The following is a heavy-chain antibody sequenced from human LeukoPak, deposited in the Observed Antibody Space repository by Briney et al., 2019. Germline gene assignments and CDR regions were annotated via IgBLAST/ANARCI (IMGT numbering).Heavy chain of an antibody. CDR1: GGTFSSYA. Sequence: SVKVSCKASGGTFSSYAISWVRQAPGQGLEWMGGIIPIFGTANYAQKFQGRVTIAADESTSTAYMELSSLRSEDTAVYYCARETFSYGDYVYWGQGTLVTVSS. D-gene: IGHD4-17*01. CDR2: IIPIFGTA. V-gene: IGHV1-69*13. CDR3: ARETFSYGDYVY. J-gene: IGHJ4*02.